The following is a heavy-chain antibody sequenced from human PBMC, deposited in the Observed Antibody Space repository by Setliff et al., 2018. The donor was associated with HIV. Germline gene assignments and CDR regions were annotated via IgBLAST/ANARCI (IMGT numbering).Heavy chain of an antibody. CDR3: ARSSGYDKGAYHYYYGMDV. J-gene: IGHJ6*02. CDR1: GFTFNIYS. V-gene: IGHV3-48*01. Sequence: PGGSLRLSCTASGFTFNIYSMNWVRQAPGKGLEWVSYISRSSGTIYYAESVKGRFTISRDNAKNSLYLQMNSLRAEDTAVYYCARSSGYDKGAYHYYYGMDVWGQGTTVTVSS. CDR2: ISRSSGTI. D-gene: IGHD5-12*01.